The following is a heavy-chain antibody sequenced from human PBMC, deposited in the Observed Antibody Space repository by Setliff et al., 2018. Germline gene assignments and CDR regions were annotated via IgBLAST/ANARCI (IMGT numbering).Heavy chain of an antibody. Sequence: ASVKVSCKASGKTFIYYYIHWVRQAPGQGLEWMGLINPSGGGTIYARKFQGRVTMARETSTSTVYMELSGLRSEDTAVYYCARVYLAGSGWDKANALDIWGQGTMVTVSS. V-gene: IGHV1-46*03. CDR3: ARVYLAGSGWDKANALDI. J-gene: IGHJ3*02. CDR1: GKTFIYYY. CDR2: INPSGGGT. D-gene: IGHD6-19*01.